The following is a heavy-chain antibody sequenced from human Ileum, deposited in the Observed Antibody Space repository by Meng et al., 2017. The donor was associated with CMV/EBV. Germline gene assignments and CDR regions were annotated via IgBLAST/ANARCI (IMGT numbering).Heavy chain of an antibody. Sequence: ASVKVSCKASGFTGYYVHWMRQAPGQGLEWMGWVDVYHGGAEISKKFQDRVTMSKGASINSAYMELSGLRFDDTATYFCATSHWMVRSPWGYLDHWGQGTLVTVSS. CDR2: VDVYHGGA. V-gene: IGHV1-2*02. J-gene: IGHJ4*02. CDR1: GFTGYY. CDR3: ATSHWMVRSPWGYLDH. D-gene: IGHD1-1*01.